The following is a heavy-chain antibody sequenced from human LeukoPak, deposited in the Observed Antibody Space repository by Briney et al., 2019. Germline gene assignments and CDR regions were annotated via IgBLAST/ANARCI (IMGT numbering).Heavy chain of an antibody. CDR1: GGSISSGDYY. J-gene: IGHJ5*02. CDR2: IYYSGST. V-gene: IGHV4-30-4*01. D-gene: IGHD3-22*01. Sequence: SETLSLTCTVSGGSISSGDYYWSWIRQPPGKGLEWIGYIYYSGSTYYNPSLKSRVTISVDTSENQFSLKLSSVTAADTAVYYCARAPYYYDSSGYYYWFDPWGQGTLVTVSP. CDR3: ARAPYYYDSSGYYYWFDP.